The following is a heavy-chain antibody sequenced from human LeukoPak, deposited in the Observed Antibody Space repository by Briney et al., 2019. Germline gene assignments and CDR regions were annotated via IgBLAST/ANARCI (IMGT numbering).Heavy chain of an antibody. CDR2: INSDGSST. CDR3: ARGTGYGVFDY. V-gene: IGHV3-74*01. Sequence: GGSLRLSCAASGFNFSNYWMHWVRQAPGKGLVWVSRINSDGSSTSYADSVKGRFTISRDNAKNTLYLQMNSLRAEDTAVYYCARGTGYGVFDYWGQGTLVTVSS. CDR1: GFNFSNYW. J-gene: IGHJ4*02. D-gene: IGHD5-12*01.